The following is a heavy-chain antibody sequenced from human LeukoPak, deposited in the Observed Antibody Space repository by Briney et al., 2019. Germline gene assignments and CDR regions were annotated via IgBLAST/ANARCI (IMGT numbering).Heavy chain of an antibody. V-gene: IGHV3-66*02. CDR2: IYSGGST. Sequence: GGSLRLSCAASGFTVSSNYMSWVRQAPGKGLKGVSVIYSGGSTYYADSVKGRFTISRDNSKNTLYLQMNSLRAEDTAVYYCAGTAAGTRWFDPWGQGTLVTVSS. J-gene: IGHJ5*02. CDR1: GFTVSSNY. CDR3: AGTAAGTRWFDP. D-gene: IGHD6-13*01.